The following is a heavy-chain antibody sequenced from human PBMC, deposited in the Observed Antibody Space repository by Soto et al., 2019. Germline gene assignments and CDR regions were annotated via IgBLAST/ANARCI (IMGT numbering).Heavy chain of an antibody. CDR3: TRGLVLRFLEWLSHLGY. Sequence: EVQLVESGGGLVKPGGSLRLSCAASGFTFSSYSMNWVRQAPGKGLEWVSSISSSSSYIYYADSVKGRFTISRDNAKNSLYRQMHSLRAEDTAVYYCTRGLVLRFLEWLSHLGYWGLGTLVTVSS. V-gene: IGHV3-21*01. D-gene: IGHD3-3*01. CDR1: GFTFSSYS. CDR2: ISSSSSYI. J-gene: IGHJ4*02.